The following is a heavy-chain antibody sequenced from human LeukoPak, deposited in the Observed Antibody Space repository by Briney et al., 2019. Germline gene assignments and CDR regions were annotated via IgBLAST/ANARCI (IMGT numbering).Heavy chain of an antibody. Sequence: SGPTLVNPTQTLTLTCTFSGFSLSTSGMCVSWIRQPPGKALEWLARIDWDDDKYYSTSLKTRLTISKDTSKNQVVLTMTNMDPVDTATYYCARIRSIAARLDAFDIWGQGTMVTVSS. V-gene: IGHV2-70*11. D-gene: IGHD6-6*01. CDR1: GFSLSTSGMC. CDR2: IDWDDDK. J-gene: IGHJ3*02. CDR3: ARIRSIAARLDAFDI.